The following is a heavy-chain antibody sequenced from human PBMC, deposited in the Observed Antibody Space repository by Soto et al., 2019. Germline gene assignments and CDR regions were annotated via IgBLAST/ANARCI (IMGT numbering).Heavy chain of an antibody. CDR3: ARDRIAVDDP. Sequence: GVSLRLSWAASGFTFSSYSMNWVRQAPGKGLEWVSSISSSSSYIYYADSVKGRFTISRDNAKNSLYLQMNSLRAEDTAVYYCARDRIAVDDPRGQGTPVTVSS. CDR2: ISSSSSYI. D-gene: IGHD6-19*01. V-gene: IGHV3-21*01. CDR1: GFTFSSYS. J-gene: IGHJ5*02.